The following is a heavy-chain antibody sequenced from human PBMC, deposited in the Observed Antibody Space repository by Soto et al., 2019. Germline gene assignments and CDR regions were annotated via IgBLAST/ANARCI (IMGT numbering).Heavy chain of an antibody. CDR1: GFTFSSYA. J-gene: IGHJ4*02. Sequence: QVQLVESGGGVVQPGRSLRLSCAASGFTFSSYAMHWVRQAPGKGLEWVAVISYDGSNKYYADSVKGRFTISRDNSKNTLYLQMNSLRAEDTAVYYCAKLRGGIAAHPGSDYWGQGTLVTVSS. CDR3: AKLRGGIAAHPGSDY. CDR2: ISYDGSNK. V-gene: IGHV3-30*18. D-gene: IGHD6-6*01.